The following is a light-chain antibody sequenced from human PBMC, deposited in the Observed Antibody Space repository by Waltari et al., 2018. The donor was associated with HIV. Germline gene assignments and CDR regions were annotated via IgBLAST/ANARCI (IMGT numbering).Light chain of an antibody. CDR1: SSDIGGYTY. V-gene: IGLV2-8*01. CDR3: SSYAPTNNFYVL. CDR2: EVT. Sequence: QSALPQPPSASGSPGQSVTIPCPGTSSDIGGYTYVSWYQQHPGKAPKLIMTEVTKRPSGVPDRFSGSKSGNTASLTVSGLQAEDEAHYYCSSYAPTNNFYVLFGGGTALTVL. J-gene: IGLJ2*01.